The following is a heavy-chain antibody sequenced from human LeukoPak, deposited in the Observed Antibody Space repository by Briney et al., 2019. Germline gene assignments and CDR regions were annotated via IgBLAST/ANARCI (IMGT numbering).Heavy chain of an antibody. CDR1: GASISSFY. V-gene: IGHV4-59*08. D-gene: IGHD3-10*01. CDR3: ARLRVGLLCYFDY. CDR2: ISYNGST. Sequence: SSETLSLTCTVSGASISSFYWSWIRQPPGKGLEWIGYISYNGSTNYNPSLRGRVTISVDTSKNQFSLKLSSVTAADTAVYYWARLRVGLLCYFDYWGQGTLVTVSS. J-gene: IGHJ4*02.